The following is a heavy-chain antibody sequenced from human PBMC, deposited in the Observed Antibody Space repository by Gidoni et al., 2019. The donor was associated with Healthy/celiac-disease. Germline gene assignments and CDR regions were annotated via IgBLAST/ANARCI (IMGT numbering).Heavy chain of an antibody. V-gene: IGHV3-21*01. CDR1: GFTFSSHR. Sequence: EVQLVVSGGGLVKPGGSLRLSCAASGFTFSSHRMNWVRQAPGKGLEWFSSISSSSSYIYYADSVKGRFTISRDNAKNSLYLQMNSLRAEDTAVYYCARITYCGGDCYSDYFDYWGQGTLVTVSS. J-gene: IGHJ4*02. D-gene: IGHD2-21*02. CDR2: ISSSSSYI. CDR3: ARITYCGGDCYSDYFDY.